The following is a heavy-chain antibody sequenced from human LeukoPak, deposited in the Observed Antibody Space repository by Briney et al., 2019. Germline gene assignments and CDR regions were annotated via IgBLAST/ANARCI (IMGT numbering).Heavy chain of an antibody. Sequence: GASVKVSCKASGGTFSSYAISWVRQATGQGLEWMGGIIPIFGTANYAQKFQGRVTITADESTSTAYMELSSLSSEDTAVYYCARLGKSGYCSSTSGYVYWGQVTLVTVSS. J-gene: IGHJ4*02. CDR1: GGTFSSYA. CDR2: IIPIFGTA. V-gene: IGHV1-69*13. D-gene: IGHD2-2*01. CDR3: ARLGKSGYCSSTSGYVY.